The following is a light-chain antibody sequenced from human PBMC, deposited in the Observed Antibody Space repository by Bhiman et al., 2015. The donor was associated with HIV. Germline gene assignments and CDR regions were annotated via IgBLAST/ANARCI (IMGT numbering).Light chain of an antibody. CDR2: DVT. V-gene: IGLV2-14*03. Sequence: QSTLTQPASVSGSPGQSITISCTGTSSDVGDYSYVSWYQQHPGKAPKLIIYDVTERPSGVSTRFSGSKSGNTASLTISGLQADDEADYYCSSYAGSCTWVFGGGTKLTVL. CDR3: SSYAGSCTWV. CDR1: SSDVGDYSY. J-gene: IGLJ2*01.